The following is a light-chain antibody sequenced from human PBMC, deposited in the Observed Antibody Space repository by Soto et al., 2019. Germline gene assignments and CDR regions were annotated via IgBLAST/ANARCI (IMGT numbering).Light chain of an antibody. CDR3: AAWDDSLSGRV. J-gene: IGLJ1*01. Sequence: QSVLTQPPSASGTPGQRVTISCSGSSSNIGSNYVYWYQQLPGTAPKLLIYRNSQRPSGVPDRFSGSKSGTSASLAISGLRSDDEADFYCAAWDDSLSGRVFGTGTKVTVL. CDR1: SSNIGSNY. V-gene: IGLV1-47*01. CDR2: RNS.